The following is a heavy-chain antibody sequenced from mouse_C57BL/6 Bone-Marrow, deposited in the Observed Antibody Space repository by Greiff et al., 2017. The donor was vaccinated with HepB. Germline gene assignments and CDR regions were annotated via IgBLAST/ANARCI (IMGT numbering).Heavy chain of an antibody. V-gene: IGHV1-26*01. CDR3: ARARYYYGSSYYFDY. Sequence: EVQLQQSGPELVKPGASVKISCKASGYTFTDYYMNWVKQSHGKSLEWIGDINPNNGGTSYNQKFKGKATLTEDKSSSTAYMELRSLTSEDSAVYYCARARYYYGSSYYFDYWGQGTTLTVSS. CDR2: INPNNGGT. D-gene: IGHD1-1*01. J-gene: IGHJ2*01. CDR1: GYTFTDYY.